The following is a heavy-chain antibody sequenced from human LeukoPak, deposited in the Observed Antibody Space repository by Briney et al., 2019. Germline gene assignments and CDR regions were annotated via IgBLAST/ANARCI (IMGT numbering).Heavy chain of an antibody. J-gene: IGHJ5*02. CDR2: INPSGGST. Sequence: GASVKVSCKASGYTFTSYCMHWVRQAPGQGLEWMGKINPSGGSTSYAQKFQGRVTMTRDTSTSTVYMELSSLRSEDTAVYYCARAGTSVTNWFDPWGQGTLVTVSS. CDR1: GYTFTSYC. V-gene: IGHV1-46*01. D-gene: IGHD4-11*01. CDR3: ARAGTSVTNWFDP.